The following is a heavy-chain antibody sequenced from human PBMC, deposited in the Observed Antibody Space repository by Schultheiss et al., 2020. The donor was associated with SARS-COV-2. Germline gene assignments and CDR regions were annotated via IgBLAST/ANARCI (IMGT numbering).Heavy chain of an antibody. D-gene: IGHD4-17*01. Sequence: LRLSCAASGFTVSSNYMSWIRQHPGKGLEWIGYIYYSGSTYYNPSLKSRVTISVDTSKNQFSLKLSSVTAADTAVYYCASVDYGDKLARDYWGQGTLVTVSS. J-gene: IGHJ4*02. CDR3: ASVDYGDKLARDY. CDR2: IYYSGST. CDR1: GFTVSSNY. V-gene: IGHV4-31*02.